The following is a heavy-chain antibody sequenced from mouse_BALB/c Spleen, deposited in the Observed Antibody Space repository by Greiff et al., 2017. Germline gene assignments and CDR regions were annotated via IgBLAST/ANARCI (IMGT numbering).Heavy chain of an antibody. J-gene: IGHJ3*01. CDR1: GYTFTDYE. CDR3: TREGLGNYGFAY. CDR2: IDPETGGT. V-gene: IGHV1-15*01. Sequence: QVQLKESGAELVRPGASVTLSCKASGYTFTDYEMHWVKQTPVHGLEWIGAIDPETGGTAYNQKFKGKATLTADKSSSTAYMELRSLTSEDSAVYYCTREGLGNYGFAYWGQGTLVTVSA. D-gene: IGHD2-1*01.